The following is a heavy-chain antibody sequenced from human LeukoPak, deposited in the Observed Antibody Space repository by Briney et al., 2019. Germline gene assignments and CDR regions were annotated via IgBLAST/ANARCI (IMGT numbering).Heavy chain of an antibody. CDR1: GGTFSSYA. CDR3: ASPIEDYYGSGSYYSFGY. J-gene: IGHJ4*02. Sequence: SVKVSCKASGGTFSSYAISWVRQAPGQGLEWMGRIIPIFGTANYAQKFQGRVTITTDESTSTAYMELSSLRSEDTAVYYCASPIEDYYGSGSYYSFGYWGQGTLVTVSS. D-gene: IGHD3-10*01. V-gene: IGHV1-69*05. CDR2: IIPIFGTA.